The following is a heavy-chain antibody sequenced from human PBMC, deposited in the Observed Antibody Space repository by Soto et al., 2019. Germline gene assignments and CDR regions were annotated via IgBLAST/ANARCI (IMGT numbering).Heavy chain of an antibody. V-gene: IGHV3-30*03. D-gene: IGHD2-8*02. Sequence: GSLRLSCSASGFVLNDYGMHWVRQAPGKGLEWVAVISKDGNVKYYAESVKGRFTISRDNSKNTLYLQMNSLGAEDTAAYYCTGEVASGYWGQGTLVTVSS. CDR1: GFVLNDYG. CDR3: TGEVASGY. J-gene: IGHJ4*02. CDR2: ISKDGNVK.